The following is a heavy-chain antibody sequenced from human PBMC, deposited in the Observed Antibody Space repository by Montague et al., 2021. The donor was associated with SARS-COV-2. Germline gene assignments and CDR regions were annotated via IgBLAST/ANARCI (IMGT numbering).Heavy chain of an antibody. CDR2: TYYRSNWYN. J-gene: IGHJ6*02. CDR1: GDSVSSNSAT. V-gene: IGHV6-1*01. D-gene: IGHD1-1*01. CDR3: TSGREGNYNVMDV. Sequence: CAISGDSVSSNSATWNWVRQSPSRGLEWLGRTYYRSNWYNDYAVSVRGRVTINPDTSKNQFSLQLNSVTPEDTAIYYCTSGREGNYNVMDVWGQGTTVTVSS.